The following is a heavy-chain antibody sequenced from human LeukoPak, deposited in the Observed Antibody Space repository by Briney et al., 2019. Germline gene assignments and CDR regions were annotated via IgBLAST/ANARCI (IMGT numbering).Heavy chain of an antibody. CDR1: GGSISNSSYY. CDR2: IYYSGST. V-gene: IGHV4-39*01. D-gene: IGHD3-10*01. J-gene: IGHJ3*02. Sequence: SETLSLTCTVSGGSISNSSYYWGWIRQPPGKGLEWIGSIYYSGSTYYNPSLKSRVTISVDTSKNQFSLKLSSVTAADTAVYYCASPMFGSGSYLYAFDIWGQGTMVTVSS. CDR3: ASPMFGSGSYLYAFDI.